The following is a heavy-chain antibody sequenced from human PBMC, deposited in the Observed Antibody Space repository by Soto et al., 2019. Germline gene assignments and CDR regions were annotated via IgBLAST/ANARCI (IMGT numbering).Heavy chain of an antibody. J-gene: IGHJ3*01. CDR1: GFTFSYYW. CDR2: IHSDGSST. Sequence: EVQVVESGGGLVQPGESLRLSCAASGFTFSYYWMHWVRQAPGKGLVWVSRIHSDGSSTTYADSVKGRFTISRDNAMNTVYLQMNSLRAEDTAVYYCARGDRGAFDLWGQGTVVTVSS. V-gene: IGHV3-74*03. CDR3: ARGDRGAFDL. D-gene: IGHD1-26*01.